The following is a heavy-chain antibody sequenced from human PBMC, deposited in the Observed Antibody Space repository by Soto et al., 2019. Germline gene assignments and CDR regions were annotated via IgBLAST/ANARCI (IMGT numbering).Heavy chain of an antibody. J-gene: IGHJ6*02. Sequence: GGSLRLSCAASGFTFSSYEMNWVRQAPGKGLEWVSYISSSGSTIYYADSVKGRFTISRDSAKNSLYLQMNSLRAEDTAVYYCAREILWDIVVVPAAPGYGTDVWGQGTTVTVSS. CDR1: GFTFSSYE. CDR2: ISSSGSTI. CDR3: AREILWDIVVVPAAPGYGTDV. D-gene: IGHD2-2*01. V-gene: IGHV3-48*03.